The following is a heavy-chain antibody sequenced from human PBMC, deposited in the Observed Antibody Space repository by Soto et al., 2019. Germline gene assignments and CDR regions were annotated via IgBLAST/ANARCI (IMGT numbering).Heavy chain of an antibody. CDR2: INHSGST. CDR1: GGSFSGYY. J-gene: IGHJ3*02. D-gene: IGHD2-2*01. Sequence: SETLSLTCAVYGGSFSGYYWSWIRQPPGKGLEWIGEINHSGSTNYNPSLKSRVTISVDTSKNQFSLKLSSVTAADTAVYYCASEGPAAMRRTDDAFDSWGQATRVTVSS. CDR3: ASEGPAAMRRTDDAFDS. V-gene: IGHV4-34*01.